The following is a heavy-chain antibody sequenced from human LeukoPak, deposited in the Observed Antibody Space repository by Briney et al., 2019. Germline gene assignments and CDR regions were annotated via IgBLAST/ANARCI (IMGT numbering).Heavy chain of an antibody. D-gene: IGHD3-10*01. J-gene: IGHJ4*02. V-gene: IGHV4-39*01. CDR3: AKHYMGSSYNHGLDC. CDR1: GGSISSDNYY. Sequence: SEALSLTCTVSGGSISSDNYYWGWIRQPPGKGLEWIGSIYYSGTTYYNPSLKSRVTISVDTSKNQFSLKLSSVTAADTALYYCAKHYMGSSYNHGLDCWGQGTLVTVSS. CDR2: IYYSGTT.